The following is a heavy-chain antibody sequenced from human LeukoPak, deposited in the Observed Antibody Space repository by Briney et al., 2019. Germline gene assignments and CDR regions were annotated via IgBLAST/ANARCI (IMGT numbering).Heavy chain of an antibody. CDR2: IRDKANSYAT. CDR3: ACLYSSGWRFDF. V-gene: IGHV3-73*01. Sequence: GGSLRLSCAASGFSFRGSAIHWVRQASGKGLEWVGRIRDKANSYATTYAASVKGRFTISRDDSKNTAYLHMNSLKTEDTAVYYCACLYSSGWRFDFRGQGTLVTVSS. D-gene: IGHD6-19*01. J-gene: IGHJ4*02. CDR1: GFSFRGSA.